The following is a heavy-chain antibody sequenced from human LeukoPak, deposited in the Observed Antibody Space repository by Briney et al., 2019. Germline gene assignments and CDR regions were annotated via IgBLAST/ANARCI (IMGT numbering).Heavy chain of an antibody. Sequence: PGGSLRLSCAAFGFTFSTYAMTWVRQAPGKGLEWVSAISGSGRSTYYADSVKGRFTISRDKSKNTLDLEMNSLRVEDTAVYYCAKNGAGNTWTGRDYYYMDVWGKGTTVTVSS. CDR3: AKNGAGNTWTGRDYYYMDV. D-gene: IGHD1-1*01. CDR1: GFTFSTYA. J-gene: IGHJ6*03. V-gene: IGHV3-23*01. CDR2: ISGSGRST.